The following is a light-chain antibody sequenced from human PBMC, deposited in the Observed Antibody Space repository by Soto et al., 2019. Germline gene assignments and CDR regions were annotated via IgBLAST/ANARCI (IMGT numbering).Light chain of an antibody. J-gene: IGLJ2*01. CDR1: SSDVGRYNL. CDR2: EGS. CDR3: CLYVGSSTLV. Sequence: QSALTQPASVSGSPGQSITISCTGTSSDVGRYNLVSWYQQYPGKAPKLMIYEGSKRPSGVSNRFSGSKSGNTASLTISGLQAEDEADYYCCLYVGSSTLVFGGGTKLTVL. V-gene: IGLV2-23*01.